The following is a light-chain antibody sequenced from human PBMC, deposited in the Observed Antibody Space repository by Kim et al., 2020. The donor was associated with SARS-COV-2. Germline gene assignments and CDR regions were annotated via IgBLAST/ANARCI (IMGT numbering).Light chain of an antibody. CDR2: EDN. CDR1: SGSIAGNY. Sequence: KPVTISCPPSSGSIAGNYVQWYQQRPGSAPSIVIYEDNQRPSGVPDRFSGSIDRASNSASLTISGVKTEDEADYYCQSSDTGTLWVFGGGTKLTVL. J-gene: IGLJ3*02. CDR3: QSSDTGTLWV. V-gene: IGLV6-57*03.